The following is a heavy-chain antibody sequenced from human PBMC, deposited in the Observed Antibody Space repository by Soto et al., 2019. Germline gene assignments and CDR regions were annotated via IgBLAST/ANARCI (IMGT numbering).Heavy chain of an antibody. J-gene: IGHJ5*02. CDR1: GGPISSYY. D-gene: IGHD3-10*01. Sequence: PXETLCLTCTVSGGPISSYYWSWIRQSPGKGLEWIGQIFYTGNTNYNPSLKSRVTMSVDIPKKQFSLKLRSVTAADTAMYFCARNNVRGVSNSYNWIDPWGQGILVTVSS. CDR2: IFYTGNT. V-gene: IGHV4-59*01. CDR3: ARNNVRGVSNSYNWIDP.